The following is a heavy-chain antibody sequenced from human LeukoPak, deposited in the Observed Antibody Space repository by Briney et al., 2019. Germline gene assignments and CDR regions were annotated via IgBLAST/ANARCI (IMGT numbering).Heavy chain of an antibody. CDR2: IYYSGST. D-gene: IGHD2-15*01. CDR1: GGSISSYY. CDR3: ARVNKLPFQYYFDY. J-gene: IGHJ4*02. V-gene: IGHV4-59*08. Sequence: SETLSLTCTVSGGSISSYYWSWIRQPPGKGLEWIGYIYYSGSTNYNPSLKSRVTISVDTSKNQFSLKLSSVTAADTAVYYCARVNKLPFQYYFDYWGQGTLVTVSS.